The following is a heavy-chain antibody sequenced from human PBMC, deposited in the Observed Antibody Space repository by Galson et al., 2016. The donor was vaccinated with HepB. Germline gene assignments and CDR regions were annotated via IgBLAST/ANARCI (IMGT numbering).Heavy chain of an antibody. Sequence: SLRLSCAASGFTFDDYAMHWVRQVPGKGLEWVSGISWNSGNIGYADSVKGRFTISRDKAKNSLYLQMNSLRAEDTALYYCAKSYQGPRGTGRKILTGYYTFYYGMDVWGQGTTVTVSS. D-gene: IGHD3-9*01. CDR1: GFTFDDYA. CDR2: ISWNSGNI. J-gene: IGHJ6*02. V-gene: IGHV3-9*01. CDR3: AKSYQGPRGTGRKILTGYYTFYYGMDV.